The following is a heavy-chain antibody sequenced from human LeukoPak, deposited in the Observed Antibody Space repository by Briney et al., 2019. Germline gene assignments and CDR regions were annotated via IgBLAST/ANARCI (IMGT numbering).Heavy chain of an antibody. CDR2: IWYDGSNK. CDR3: AREGSDSSSWYGWFDP. D-gene: IGHD6-13*01. V-gene: IGHV3-33*01. Sequence: GRSLRLSCAASGFTFSSYGMHWVRQAPGKGLEWVAVIWYDGSNKYHADSVKGRFTISRDNSKNTLYLQMNSLRAEDTAVYYCAREGSDSSSWYGWFDPWGQGTLVTVSS. J-gene: IGHJ5*02. CDR1: GFTFSSYG.